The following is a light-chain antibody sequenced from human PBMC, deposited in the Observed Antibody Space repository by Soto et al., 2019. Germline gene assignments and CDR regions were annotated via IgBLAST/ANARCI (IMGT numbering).Light chain of an antibody. Sequence: ASQGISNFLAWYQRKPGRAXKLLIXXXXXXXSAVSSRFXGXGSGTDFTLTIXXXXXEDVATXYXXKXXXXXXTFGQGTKVDIK. V-gene: IGKV1-27*01. J-gene: IGKJ1*01. CDR1: QGISNF. CDR3: XKXXXXXXT. CDR2: XXX.